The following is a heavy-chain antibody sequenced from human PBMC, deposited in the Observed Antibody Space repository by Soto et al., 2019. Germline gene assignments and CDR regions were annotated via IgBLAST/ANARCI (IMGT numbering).Heavy chain of an antibody. CDR3: ARSLLNVILPLAY. V-gene: IGHV1-2*02. D-gene: IGHD3-3*02. Sequence: QVQLVQSGAEVKKPGASVKVSCKASGYTFSGYCMHWVRQAPGQGLEWMGWINTLSGDTSFPQKFQGRLAMTRDTSIDTAFMEVSRLTSDDTAIYYCARSLLNVILPLAYWGQGTLVSVSS. CDR2: INTLSGDT. CDR1: GYTFSGYC. J-gene: IGHJ4*02.